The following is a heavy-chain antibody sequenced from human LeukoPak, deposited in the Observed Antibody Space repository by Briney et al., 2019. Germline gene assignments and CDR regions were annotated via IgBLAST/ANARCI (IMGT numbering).Heavy chain of an antibody. V-gene: IGHV1-18*01. D-gene: IGHD3-3*01. J-gene: IGHJ6*03. CDR3: ARGPGGSITIFGAPYYYMDV. Sequence: PLASVKVSCKASGYTFTSYGISWVRQAPGQGLEWMGWISAYNGNTNYAQKFQGRVTITTDESTSTAYMELSSLRSEDTAVYYCARGPGGSITIFGAPYYYMDVWGKGTTVTVSS. CDR1: GYTFTSYG. CDR2: ISAYNGNT.